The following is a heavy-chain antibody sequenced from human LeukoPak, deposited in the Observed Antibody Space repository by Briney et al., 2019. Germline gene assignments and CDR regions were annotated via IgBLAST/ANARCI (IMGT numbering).Heavy chain of an antibody. V-gene: IGHV4-34*01. Sequence: SETLSLTCAVSGGSFSGYYWSWIRQPPGKGLEWIGEINHSGSTNYNPSLKSRVTISVDTSKNQFSLKLSSVTAADTAVYYCARGSPYSSGWYGAWGQGTPVTVSS. CDR3: ARGSPYSSGWYGA. CDR1: GGSFSGYY. J-gene: IGHJ5*02. D-gene: IGHD6-19*01. CDR2: INHSGST.